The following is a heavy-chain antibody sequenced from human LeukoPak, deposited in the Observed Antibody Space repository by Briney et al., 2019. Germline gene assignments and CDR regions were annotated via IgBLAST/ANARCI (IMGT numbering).Heavy chain of an antibody. CDR2: ISVSEGTT. V-gene: IGHV3-23*01. CDR1: GFIFSDYA. D-gene: IGHD3-10*01. CDR3: VKAPSGLIKGSYDV. Sequence: GGSLRLSCVASGFIFSDYAVTWVRQAPGKGLVWVSSISVSEGTTHYADSVKGRFTISRDNSKNTLYLQMNSLEVDDTAVYYCVKAPSGLIKGSYDVWGQGTMVTVSS. J-gene: IGHJ3*01.